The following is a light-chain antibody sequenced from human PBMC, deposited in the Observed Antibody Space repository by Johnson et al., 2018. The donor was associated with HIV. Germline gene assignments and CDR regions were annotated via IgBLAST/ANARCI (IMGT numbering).Light chain of an antibody. Sequence: QSVLTQPPSVSAAPGQKVTISCSGSRSNIGNNYVSWYQQFPGTAPKLLISNNDKRPSGVPDRFSGAKSGTSATLAITGLQPGDEGDYYCGTWDSSLSVYVFGTGTKVTVL. CDR2: NND. V-gene: IGLV1-51*01. CDR3: GTWDSSLSVYV. J-gene: IGLJ1*01. CDR1: RSNIGNNY.